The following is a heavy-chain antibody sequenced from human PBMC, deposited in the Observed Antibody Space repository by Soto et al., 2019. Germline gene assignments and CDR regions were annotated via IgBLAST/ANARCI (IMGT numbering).Heavy chain of an antibody. CDR3: ARHGFGPLHGLVDV. D-gene: IGHD3-10*01. CDR2: INYDGYS. V-gene: IGHV4-59*08. CDR1: GGSITNYY. J-gene: IGHJ6*02. Sequence: QVQLQESGPGLVKPSETLSLTCTVSGGSITNYYCSWFRQPPGKGLEWIGYINYDGYSAYNLSLKRRVTLLMDASRTKFSLMLESVTATDTAVYYCARHGFGPLHGLVDVWGPGTTVIVSS.